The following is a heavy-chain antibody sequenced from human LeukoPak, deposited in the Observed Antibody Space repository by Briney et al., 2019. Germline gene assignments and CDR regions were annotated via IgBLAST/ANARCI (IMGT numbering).Heavy chain of an antibody. CDR1: GGSISPY. CDR2: ISYTGST. V-gene: IGHV4-59*11. Sequence: SETLSLTCTVSGGSISPYWSWIRQPPGKGLEWIGYISYTGSTIYSPSLKSRVTISVDMSKNQFSLQLTSVTAADTAVYYCARDDYRGVTNFDPWGQGTLVTVSS. D-gene: IGHD3-10*01. J-gene: IGHJ5*02. CDR3: ARDDYRGVTNFDP.